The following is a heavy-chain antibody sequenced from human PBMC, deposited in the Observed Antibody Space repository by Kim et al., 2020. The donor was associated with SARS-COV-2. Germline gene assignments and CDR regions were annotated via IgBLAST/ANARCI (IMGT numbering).Heavy chain of an antibody. CDR1: GFIFGDYA. CDR3: TRLARHHSLFDY. CDR2: IRSNTFGGTT. V-gene: IGHV3-49*04. D-gene: IGHD1-26*01. Sequence: GGSLRLSCTASGFIFGDYAMNWVRQAPGKGLEWVGFIRSNTFGGTTEYAASVKDRFTISRDDSKSIAYLQMNSLKTEDTAVYYCTRLARHHSLFDYWGQGTLVTVSS. J-gene: IGHJ4*02.